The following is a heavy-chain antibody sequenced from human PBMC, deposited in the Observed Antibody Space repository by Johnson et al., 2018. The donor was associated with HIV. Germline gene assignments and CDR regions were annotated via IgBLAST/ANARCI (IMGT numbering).Heavy chain of an antibody. J-gene: IGHJ3*02. D-gene: IGHD5-18*01. CDR3: AREEWTAMVTGAFDI. CDR1: GFTFDDYA. Sequence: EVQLVESGGALVQPGRSLRLSCAASGFTFDDYAMHWVRQGPGKGLEWVSGISWSGGNLDYSDSVKGRFAISRYNVKNSLYLQMNSLRAEDTALYYCAREEWTAMVTGAFDIWGQGTMVTVSS. CDR2: ISWSGGNL. V-gene: IGHV3-9*01.